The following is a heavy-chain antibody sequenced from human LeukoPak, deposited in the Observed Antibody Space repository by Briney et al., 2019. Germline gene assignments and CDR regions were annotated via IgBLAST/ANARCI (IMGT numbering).Heavy chain of an antibody. Sequence: EGSLRLSCAASGFTFSTYWMTWVRQAPGEGLEWVANIKGDGSDKYYVDSVKGRFTISRDNANNSLYLQMNSLRADDTAVYYCARQPFDYWGQGTLVTVSS. CDR3: ARQPFDY. CDR2: IKGDGSDK. J-gene: IGHJ4*02. V-gene: IGHV3-7*01. CDR1: GFTFSTYW.